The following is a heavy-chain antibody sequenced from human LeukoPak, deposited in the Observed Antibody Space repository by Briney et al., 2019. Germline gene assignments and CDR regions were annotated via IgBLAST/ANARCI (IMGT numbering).Heavy chain of an antibody. J-gene: IGHJ4*02. D-gene: IGHD1-26*01. CDR2: IYTSGST. CDR3: ARDGGSYHFDY. CDR1: GGSISSGSYY. Sequence: PSQNLSLTCTVSGGSISSGSYYWSWIRQPAGTGLEWIGRIYTSGSTNYNPSLKSRVTISVDTSKNQFSLKLSSVTAADTAVYYCARDGGSYHFDYWGQGTLVTVSS. V-gene: IGHV4-61*02.